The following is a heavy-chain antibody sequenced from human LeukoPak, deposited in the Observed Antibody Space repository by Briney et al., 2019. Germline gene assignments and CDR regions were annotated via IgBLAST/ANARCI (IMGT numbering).Heavy chain of an antibody. CDR1: GYSFTSYW. J-gene: IGHJ3*02. CDR3: EEGIRDGYNFDALDI. CDR2: IYPGDSDT. V-gene: IGHV5-51*01. Sequence: GESLKISCKGSGYSFTSYWIGWVRQMPGKGLEWIGIIYPGDSDTRYSPSFQGQDTISADKSISTAYLQWSSLKASDTSFFHAEEGIRDGYNFDALDIWGQGTMVTVSS. D-gene: IGHD5-24*01.